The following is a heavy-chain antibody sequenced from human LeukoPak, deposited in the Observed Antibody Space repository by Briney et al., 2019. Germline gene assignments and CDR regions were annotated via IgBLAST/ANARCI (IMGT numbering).Heavy chain of an antibody. CDR2: IYHSGGT. V-gene: IGHV4-39*01. J-gene: IGHJ4*02. CDR3: ASGPVAGLSGYSYYEY. Sequence: SETLSLTRTVSRDSISRSYYNGGWIRQPPGKWLEWIGIIYHSGGTYYNPSLQRRVTISVDTSKNLLSLKLSSVTGADMAVYCCASGPVAGLSGYSYYEYWGEGILVTVSS. D-gene: IGHD5-12*01. CDR1: RDSISRSYYN.